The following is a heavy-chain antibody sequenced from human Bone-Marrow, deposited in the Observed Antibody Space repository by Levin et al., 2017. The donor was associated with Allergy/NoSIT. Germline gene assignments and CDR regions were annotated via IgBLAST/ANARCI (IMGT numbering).Heavy chain of an antibody. CDR3: ARSLIVTGKYYYGMDV. Sequence: GGSLRLSCTVSGFSFTPYTFNWVRQAPGKGLEWLSDISSSSSTKRYADPVKGRFTNSRDNDKSSVLQQMDSLRAEDTAIYYCARSLIVTGKYYYGMDVWGQGTTVTVSS. V-gene: IGHV3-48*04. CDR2: ISSSSSTK. J-gene: IGHJ6*02. CDR1: GFSFTPYT. D-gene: IGHD2-21*02.